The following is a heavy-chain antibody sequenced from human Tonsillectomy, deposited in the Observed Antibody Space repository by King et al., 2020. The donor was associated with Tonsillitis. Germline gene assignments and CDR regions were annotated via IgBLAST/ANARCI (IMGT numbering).Heavy chain of an antibody. Sequence: QLVESGGGVVQPGRSLRLSCAASGFTFSSYGMHWVRQAPGKGLEWVAVISYDGHNKYYADSVKGRFTISRDNSKNTLYLQMNSLRAEDTAVYYCTKDLYYYDMSGYLDYWGQGTLDTVSS. J-gene: IGHJ4*02. V-gene: IGHV3-30*18. D-gene: IGHD3-22*01. CDR3: TKDLYYYDMSGYLDY. CDR2: ISYDGHNK. CDR1: GFTFSSYG.